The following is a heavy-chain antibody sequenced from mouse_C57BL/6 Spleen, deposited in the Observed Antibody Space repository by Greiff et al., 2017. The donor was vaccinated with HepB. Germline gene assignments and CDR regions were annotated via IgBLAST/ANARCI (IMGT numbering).Heavy chain of an antibody. Sequence: EVQRVESGGGLVKPGGSLKLSCAASGFTFSDYGMHWVRQAPEKGLEWVAYISSGSSTIYYADTVKGRFTISRDNAKNTLFLQMTSLRSEDTAMYYCARVYYGSIFDYWGQGTTLTVSS. CDR2: ISSGSSTI. V-gene: IGHV5-17*01. D-gene: IGHD1-1*01. J-gene: IGHJ2*01. CDR1: GFTFSDYG. CDR3: ARVYYGSIFDY.